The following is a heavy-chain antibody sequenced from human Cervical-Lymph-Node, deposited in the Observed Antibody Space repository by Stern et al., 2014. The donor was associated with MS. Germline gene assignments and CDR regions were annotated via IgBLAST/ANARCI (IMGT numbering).Heavy chain of an antibody. D-gene: IGHD6-13*01. V-gene: IGHV1-69*01. CDR2: IFPVFGTP. CDR1: VGTFSKFP. Sequence: HVKLVQSGAEVTKPGSSVKVSCKASVGTFSKFPSSWVRQAPGQGIEWMGGIFPVFGTPTYAQEFRGRVTITADVSTSTVYMELSSLRSDDTAVYYCALSSETSDRWYSLGYDLWGQGTLVTVSS. CDR3: ALSSETSDRWYSLGYDL. J-gene: IGHJ5*02.